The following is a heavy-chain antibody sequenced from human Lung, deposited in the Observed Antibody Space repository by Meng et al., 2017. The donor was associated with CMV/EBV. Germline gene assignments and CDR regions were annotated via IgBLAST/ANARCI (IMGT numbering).Heavy chain of an antibody. CDR2: ISTYNGNT. V-gene: IGHV1-18*01. Sequence: SVKVSCKASGYTFTSYGINWVRQAPGQGLEWMAWISTYNGNTYYAQKFQGRVTLTTDTSTSAAYMELRSLRSDDTAVYYCARDWRLMNAQPNWFDPWGQGTLVTVSS. CDR3: ARDWRLMNAQPNWFDP. D-gene: IGHD3-3*01. CDR1: GYTFTSYG. J-gene: IGHJ5*02.